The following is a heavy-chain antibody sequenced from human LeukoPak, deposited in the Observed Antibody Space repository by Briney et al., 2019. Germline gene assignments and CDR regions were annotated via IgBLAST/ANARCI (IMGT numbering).Heavy chain of an antibody. CDR1: GYTFRDFG. Sequence: ASVKVSCKASGYTFRDFGISWVRQAPGQGLEWMGWITTYNGNTNYIQKLQGRVTMITDTSTSTAYMELRSLRSDDTAVYYCARGPYYDSWSGAGYWGQGTLVTVSS. CDR3: ARGPYYDSWSGAGY. CDR2: ITTYNGNT. V-gene: IGHV1-18*01. J-gene: IGHJ4*02. D-gene: IGHD3-3*01.